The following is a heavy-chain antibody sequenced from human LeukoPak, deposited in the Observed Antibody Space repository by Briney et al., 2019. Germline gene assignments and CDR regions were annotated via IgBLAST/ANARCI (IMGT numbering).Heavy chain of an antibody. J-gene: IGHJ4*02. CDR1: SYSISSGYY. V-gene: IGHV4-38-2*02. CDR2: IYHSGNT. D-gene: IGHD2-8*01. Sequence: SETLSLTCTVSSYSISSGYYWGWIRQPPGKGLEWIGNIYHSGNTYYKPSLKSRVTISVDTSKNQFSLKLSSVTAADTAVYYCARVTSRLGVCDYWGQGTLVTVSS. CDR3: ARVTSRLGVCDY.